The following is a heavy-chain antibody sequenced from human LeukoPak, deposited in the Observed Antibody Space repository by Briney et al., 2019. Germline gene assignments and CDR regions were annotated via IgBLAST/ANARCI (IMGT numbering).Heavy chain of an antibody. D-gene: IGHD1-14*01. J-gene: IGHJ4*02. Sequence: GGSLRLSCAASGFTFITNDMTWVRQAPGKGLEWVSVPYSDGNTKYADSVQGRFTISRDNSKNTLYLEMNSLSPDDTAVYYCARGVEPLAANTLAYWGQGTLVTVSS. CDR2: PYSDGNT. V-gene: IGHV3-53*01. CDR1: GFTFITND. CDR3: ARGVEPLAANTLAY.